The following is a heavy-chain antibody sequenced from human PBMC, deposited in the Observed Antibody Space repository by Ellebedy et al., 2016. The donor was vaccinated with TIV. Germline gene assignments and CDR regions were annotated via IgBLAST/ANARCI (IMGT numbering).Heavy chain of an antibody. D-gene: IGHD4/OR15-4a*01. CDR1: GGSIGSYY. J-gene: IGHJ4*02. CDR3: ARSGYGDPFDY. V-gene: IGHV4-59*01. CDR2: IYYSANT. Sequence: MPSETLSLTCTVSGGSIGSYYWSWIRQPPGKGLEWIGYIYYSANTNYNPSLKSRVTISVDTSKNQFFLNLRSATAADTAVYYCARSGYGDPFDYWGPGTLVTVSP.